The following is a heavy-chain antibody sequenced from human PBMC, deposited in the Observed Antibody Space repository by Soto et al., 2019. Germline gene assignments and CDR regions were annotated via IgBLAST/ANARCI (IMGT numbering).Heavy chain of an antibody. CDR1: GFTFDDYA. CDR2: ISYDGSNK. V-gene: IGHV3-30*18. J-gene: IGHJ5*02. D-gene: IGHD6-13*01. Sequence: PGGSLRLSCAASGFTFDDYAMHGVRQAPGKGLEWVAVISYDGSNKYYADSVKGRFTISRDNSKNTLYLQMNSLRAEDTAVYYCAKDRYSSSRRAPNWFDPWGQGTLVTVSS. CDR3: AKDRYSSSRRAPNWFDP.